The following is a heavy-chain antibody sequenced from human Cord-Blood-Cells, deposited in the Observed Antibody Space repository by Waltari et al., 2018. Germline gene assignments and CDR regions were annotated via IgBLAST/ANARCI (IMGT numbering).Heavy chain of an antibody. CDR3: ASSFGSGSYYWYFDL. CDR1: GGSISSSSYY. D-gene: IGHD3-10*01. V-gene: IGHV4-39*01. Sequence: QLQLQESGPGLVKPSETLSLTCTVSGGSISSSSYYWGWIRQPPGQGLEWIGSIYYSGSTYYNPSLKSRVTISVDTSKNQFSLKLSSVTAADTAVYYCASSFGSGSYYWYFDLWGRGTLVTVSS. CDR2: IYYSGST. J-gene: IGHJ2*01.